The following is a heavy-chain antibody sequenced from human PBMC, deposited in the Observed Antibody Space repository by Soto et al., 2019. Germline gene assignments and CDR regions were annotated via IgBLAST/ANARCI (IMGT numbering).Heavy chain of an antibody. CDR2: IYYSGST. D-gene: IGHD6-13*01. J-gene: IGHJ4*02. CDR1: GGSISSGGYY. CDR3: ARENVSMDEAAAGDFDY. V-gene: IGHV4-31*03. Sequence: QVQLQESGPGLVKPSQTLSLTCTVSGGSISSGGYYWSWIRQHPGKGLEWIGYIYYSGSTYYNPSLKRRVTISVDTSKNQFSLQLSSVTAADTAVYYCARENVSMDEAAAGDFDYWGQGTLVTVSS.